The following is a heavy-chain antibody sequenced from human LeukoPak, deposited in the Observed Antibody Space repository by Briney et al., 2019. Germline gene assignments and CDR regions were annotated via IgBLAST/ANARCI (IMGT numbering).Heavy chain of an antibody. CDR1: GGSISSGGYY. Sequence: SETLSLTCTVSGGSISSGGYYWSWIRQPPGKGLEWIGYIYHSGSTYYNPSLKSRVTISVDRSKNQFSLKLSSVTAADTAVYYCARGVVVVVPAEFYYYYMDVWGKGTTVTVSS. V-gene: IGHV4-30-2*01. J-gene: IGHJ6*03. CDR3: ARGVVVVVPAEFYYYYMDV. CDR2: IYHSGST. D-gene: IGHD2-2*01.